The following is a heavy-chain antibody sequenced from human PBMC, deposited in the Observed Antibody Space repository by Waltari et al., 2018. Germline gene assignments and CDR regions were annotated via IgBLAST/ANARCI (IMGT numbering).Heavy chain of an antibody. Sequence: EVQLAESGGGLVQHGGALGISCAESGLILSSSWMTWVRQAPGKGLEWVANIKEDGSEIYYVDSVRGRFTVSRDNAKKSLYLQMDSLRAEDTAIYYCARDAPREGKFDLWGQGTLVTVSS. V-gene: IGHV3-7*01. CDR2: IKEDGSEI. CDR3: ARDAPREGKFDL. CDR1: GLILSSSW. J-gene: IGHJ4*02.